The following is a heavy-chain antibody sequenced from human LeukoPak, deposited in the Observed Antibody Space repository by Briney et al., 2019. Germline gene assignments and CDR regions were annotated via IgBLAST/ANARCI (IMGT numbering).Heavy chain of an antibody. V-gene: IGHV3-7*01. CDR1: GFTFSSYW. CDR2: IKQDGSEK. CDR3: ARGEQLAYYYYYYMDV. D-gene: IGHD6-13*01. J-gene: IGHJ6*03. Sequence: PGGSLRLSCAASGFTFSSYWMSWVRQAPGKGLEWVANIKQDGSEKYYVDSVKGRFTISRDNAKNSLYLQMNSLRAEDTAVYYCARGEQLAYYYYYYMDVWGKGTTVTVSS.